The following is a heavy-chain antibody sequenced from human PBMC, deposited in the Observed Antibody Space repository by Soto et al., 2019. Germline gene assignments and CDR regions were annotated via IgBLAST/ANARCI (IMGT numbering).Heavy chain of an antibody. Sequence: QVHLVQSGAEVKKPGASVKVSCQGSGYAFTTYGITWVRQAPGQGLEWMGWISAHNGNTNYAQNLQGRVTVTRDTSTSTAYMELRSLRYDDTAVYYCASGRYGDYWGQGALVTVSS. CDR1: GYAFTTYG. J-gene: IGHJ4*02. CDR3: ASGRYGDY. V-gene: IGHV1-18*01. D-gene: IGHD1-26*01. CDR2: ISAHNGNT.